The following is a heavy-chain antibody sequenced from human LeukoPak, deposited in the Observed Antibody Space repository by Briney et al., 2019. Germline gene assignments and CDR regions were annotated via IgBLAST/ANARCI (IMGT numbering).Heavy chain of an antibody. CDR1: GGSISSGDYY. CDR3: ARDPYSSSARPYYYYMDV. D-gene: IGHD6-6*01. J-gene: IGHJ6*03. Sequence: PSQTLSLTCTVSGGSISSGDYYWSWIRQPPGKGLEWFGYIYYSGSTYYNPSLKSRVTISVDTSKNQFSLQLSSVTAADTAVYYCARDPYSSSARPYYYYMDVWGKGTTVTVSS. V-gene: IGHV4-30-4*08. CDR2: IYYSGST.